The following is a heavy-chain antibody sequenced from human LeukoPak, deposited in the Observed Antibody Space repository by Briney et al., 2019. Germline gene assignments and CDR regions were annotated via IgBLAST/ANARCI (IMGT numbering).Heavy chain of an antibody. J-gene: IGHJ5*02. CDR1: GGSISSYY. CDR3: ARVDQLLSGWFDP. Sequence: SETLSLTCTVSGGSISSYYWSWIRQPPGKGLEWIGYIYYSGSTNYNPSLKSRVTISIDTSKNQFSLKLSSVTAVDTAVYYYARVDQLLSGWFDPWGQGTLVTVSS. CDR2: IYYSGST. D-gene: IGHD2-2*01. V-gene: IGHV4-59*01.